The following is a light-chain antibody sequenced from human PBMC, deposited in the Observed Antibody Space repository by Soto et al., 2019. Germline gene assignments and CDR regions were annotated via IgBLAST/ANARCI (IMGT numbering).Light chain of an antibody. CDR3: CSYASITTWV. CDR1: SSDIGVYNY. Sequence: QSALTQPASVSGSPGQSITISCTGTSSDIGVYNYVSWYQQHPGKAPKLVICEVSNRPSGVSSRFSGSKSGNTASLTISGLRAEDEADYYCCSYASITTWVFGGGTKLTVL. CDR2: EVS. J-gene: IGLJ3*02. V-gene: IGLV2-14*01.